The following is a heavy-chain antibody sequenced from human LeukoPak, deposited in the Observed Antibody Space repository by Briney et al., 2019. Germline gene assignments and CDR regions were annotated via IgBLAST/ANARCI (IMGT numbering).Heavy chain of an antibody. CDR1: GFTFNNYA. Sequence: PGRSLRLSCAASGFTFNNYAMHWVRQAPGKGREGVAVIWEDGSNKYYADSVKGRFTLSRDNSKNTLYLQMNTLRAEDTAVYFCATGGGRAYNWNDLGDWGQGTLVTVSS. J-gene: IGHJ4*02. V-gene: IGHV3-33*01. CDR2: IWEDGSNK. CDR3: ATGGGRAYNWNDLGD. D-gene: IGHD1-1*01.